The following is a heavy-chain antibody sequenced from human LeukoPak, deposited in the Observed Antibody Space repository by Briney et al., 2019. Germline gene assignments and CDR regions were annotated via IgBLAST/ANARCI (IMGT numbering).Heavy chain of an antibody. CDR3: ARGIIPFRKPFDY. CDR2: IYYSGST. CDR1: GASITSGAYY. Sequence: SQTLSLTCTVSGASITSGAYYWSWIRQLPGKGLEWLGYIYYSGSTNYNPSLKSRVTISVDTSKNQFSLKLSSVTAADTAVYYCARGIIPFRKPFDYWGQGTLVTVSS. V-gene: IGHV4-61*08. D-gene: IGHD2-15*01. J-gene: IGHJ4*02.